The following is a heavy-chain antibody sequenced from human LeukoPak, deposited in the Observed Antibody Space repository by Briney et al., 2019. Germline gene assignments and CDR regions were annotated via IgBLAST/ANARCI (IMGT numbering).Heavy chain of an antibody. V-gene: IGHV1-69*01. Sequence: ASVKVSCKASGGTFSSYAISWVRQAPGQGLEWMGGIIPIFGTANYAQRFQGRVTITADESTSTAYMELNSLRSEDTAVYYCARLHYYDSWYYGMDVWGQGTTVTVSS. CDR3: ARLHYYDSWYYGMDV. D-gene: IGHD3-22*01. J-gene: IGHJ6*02. CDR2: IIPIFGTA. CDR1: GGTFSSYA.